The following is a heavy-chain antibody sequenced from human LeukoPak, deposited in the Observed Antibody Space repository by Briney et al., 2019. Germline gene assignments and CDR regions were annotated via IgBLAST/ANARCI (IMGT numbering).Heavy chain of an antibody. J-gene: IGHJ4*02. D-gene: IGHD4-11*01. CDR3: ARPVATVTTPGFDY. V-gene: IGHV3-48*01. Sequence: GGSLRLSCAASGFTLSSYTMNWVRQAPGKGLEWVSYISSGSTIYYADSVKGRFTISRDNAKNSLYLQMNSLRAEDTAVYYCARPVATVTTPGFDYWGQGTLVTVSS. CDR1: GFTLSSYT. CDR2: ISSGSTI.